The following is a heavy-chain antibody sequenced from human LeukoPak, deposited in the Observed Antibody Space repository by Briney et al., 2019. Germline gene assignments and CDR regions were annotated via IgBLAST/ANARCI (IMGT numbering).Heavy chain of an antibody. CDR1: GFTFSSYV. Sequence: GGSLRLSCAASGFTFSSYVMHWVRQAPGKGLEYVSAIYSNGGSTYYANSVKSRFTISRDNSKNTLYLQMGSLRAEDMAVYYCARSLGITGTTGGYFDYRGQGTLVTVSS. V-gene: IGHV3-64*01. CDR3: ARSLGITGTTGGYFDY. CDR2: IYSNGGST. D-gene: IGHD1-7*01. J-gene: IGHJ4*02.